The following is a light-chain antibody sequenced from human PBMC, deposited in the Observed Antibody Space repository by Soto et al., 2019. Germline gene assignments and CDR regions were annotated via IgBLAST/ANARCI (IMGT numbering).Light chain of an antibody. CDR2: YAS. CDR1: ESVHRN. CDR3: QHYSNWPPT. Sequence: EMVMTQSPATLSVSPGERVTIACRASESVHRNLAWYQQKPGQGPSLLVYYASTRATGVPDRFTGSGSGTEFTLTISSLQSEDFGVYHCQHYSNWPPTFGPGTKV. J-gene: IGKJ3*01. V-gene: IGKV3-15*01.